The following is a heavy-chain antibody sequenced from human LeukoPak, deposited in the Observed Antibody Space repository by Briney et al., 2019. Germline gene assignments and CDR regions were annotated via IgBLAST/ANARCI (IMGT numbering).Heavy chain of an antibody. Sequence: SETLSLTCAVYGGSFSGYYWSWIRQPPGKGLEWIGEINHSGSTNYNPSLKSRVTISVDTSKNQFSLRLSSVTAADTAVYYCARLATGSGYRYYYGMDVWGQGTTVTVSS. J-gene: IGHJ6*02. V-gene: IGHV4-34*01. CDR1: GGSFSGYY. CDR2: INHSGST. D-gene: IGHD3-3*01. CDR3: ARLATGSGYRYYYGMDV.